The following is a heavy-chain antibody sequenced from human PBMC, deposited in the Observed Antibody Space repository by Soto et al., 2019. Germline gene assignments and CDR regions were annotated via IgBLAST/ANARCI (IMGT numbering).Heavy chain of an antibody. J-gene: IGHJ5*02. D-gene: IGHD4-17*01. V-gene: IGHV4-30-2*01. Sequence: PSGTLSLTCAVSGGPITSGGYSWSWIRQPPGKGLEWIGYIYHSGGTYYNPSLKSRVTLSIDRTKKQFSLKLKTVTAADAAVYFGARTMTTSGWFDPWGQGTLVNVSS. CDR1: GGPITSGGYS. CDR2: IYHSGGT. CDR3: ARTMTTSGWFDP.